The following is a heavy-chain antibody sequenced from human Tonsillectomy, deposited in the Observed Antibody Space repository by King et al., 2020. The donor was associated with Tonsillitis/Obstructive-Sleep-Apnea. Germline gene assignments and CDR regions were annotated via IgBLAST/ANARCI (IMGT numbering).Heavy chain of an antibody. CDR3: AIAYSKEATEWWDTWFDP. J-gene: IGHJ5*02. Sequence: QLPESGPGLVKPSETLSLTCPVSGGSISSSFYSWDWIRQPPGKGLEWIGSFYYSGSTYSNPSLKSRVTISVDTSKNQFSLKLSSVTAADTAVYYCAIAYSKEATEWWDTWFDPWGQGTLVTVSS. D-gene: IGHD2-15*01. CDR2: FYYSGST. CDR1: GGSISSSFYS. V-gene: IGHV4-39*07.